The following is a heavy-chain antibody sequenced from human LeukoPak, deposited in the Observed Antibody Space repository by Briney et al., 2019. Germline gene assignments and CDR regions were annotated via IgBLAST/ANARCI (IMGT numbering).Heavy chain of an antibody. V-gene: IGHV1-8*02. J-gene: IGHJ5*02. CDR3: TIGKLASRRGSWFDP. Sequence: ASVKVSCKTSGYTFTSYDINWVRQATGQGLEWMGWMNPNSGNTGYAQKFQGRVTMTRNTSISTAYMDLSGLTSEDTAVYYCTIGKLASRRGSWFDPWGQGTLVTVSS. CDR2: MNPNSGNT. CDR1: GYTFTSYD. D-gene: IGHD6-6*01.